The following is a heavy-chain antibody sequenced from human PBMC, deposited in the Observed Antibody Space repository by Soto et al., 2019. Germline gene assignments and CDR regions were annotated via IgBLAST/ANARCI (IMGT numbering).Heavy chain of an antibody. J-gene: IGHJ3*02. CDR3: AREGHYSNYDFTALGAFDI. Sequence: GGSLRLSCAGSGFIFSNAWINWVRQAPGKGLEWVSSISSSSSYIYYADSVKGRFTISRDNAKNSLYLQMNSLRAEDTAVYYCAREGHYSNYDFTALGAFDIWGQGTMVTVSS. V-gene: IGHV3-21*01. CDR2: ISSSSSYI. D-gene: IGHD4-4*01. CDR1: GFIFSNAW.